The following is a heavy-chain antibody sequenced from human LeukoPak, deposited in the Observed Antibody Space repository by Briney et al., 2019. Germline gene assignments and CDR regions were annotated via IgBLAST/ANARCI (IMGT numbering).Heavy chain of an antibody. Sequence: GGSLRLSCAASGFTFSSYGMHWVRQAPGKGLEWVAVISYDGSNKYYADSVKGRFTISRDNSKNTLYLQMSSLRAEDTAVYYCAKDRGSSWLFQHWGQGTLVTVSS. V-gene: IGHV3-30*18. CDR1: GFTFSSYG. CDR3: AKDRGSSWLFQH. CDR2: ISYDGSNK. D-gene: IGHD6-13*01. J-gene: IGHJ1*01.